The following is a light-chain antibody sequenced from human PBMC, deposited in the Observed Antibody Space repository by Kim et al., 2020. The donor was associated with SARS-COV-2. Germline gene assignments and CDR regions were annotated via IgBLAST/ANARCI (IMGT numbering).Light chain of an antibody. J-gene: IGLJ2*01. CDR1: KLGDKY. Sequence: SSELTQPPSVSVSPGQTASITCSGDKLGDKYACWYQQKPGQSPVLVIYQDSKRPSGIPERFSGSNSGNTATLTISGTQAMDEADYYCQAWDSSHVVFGGG. CDR3: QAWDSSHVV. CDR2: QDS. V-gene: IGLV3-1*01.